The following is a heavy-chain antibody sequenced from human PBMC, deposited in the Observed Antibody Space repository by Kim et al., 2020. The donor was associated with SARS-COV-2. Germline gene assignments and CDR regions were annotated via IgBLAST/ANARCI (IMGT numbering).Heavy chain of an antibody. CDR3: ARDLIRPPGSSYYFDY. V-gene: IGHV3-21*01. CDR1: GFTFSSYS. J-gene: IGHJ4*02. CDR2: ISSSSSYI. Sequence: GGSLRLSCAASGFTFSSYSMNWVRQAPGKGLEWVSSISSSSSYIYYADSVKGRFTISRDNAKNSLYLQMNSLRAEDTAVYYCARDLIRPPGSSYYFDYWGQGTLVTVSS. D-gene: IGHD6-6*01.